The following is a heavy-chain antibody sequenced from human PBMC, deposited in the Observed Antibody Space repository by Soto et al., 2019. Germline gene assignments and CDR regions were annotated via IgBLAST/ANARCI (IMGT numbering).Heavy chain of an antibody. J-gene: IGHJ4*02. CDR3: ARDGSNYYGSGSYYPYFDY. V-gene: IGHV4-59*12. CDR2: IYYSGTS. CDR1: GGSMSSYY. Sequence: SXTLSLTCTVSGGSMSSYYWSWIRQPPVEGLEWIGYIYYSGTSNYNPSLKSRVTISVDTSKNQFSLKLSSVTAADTAVYYCARDGSNYYGSGSYYPYFDYWGQGTLVTVSS. D-gene: IGHD3-10*01.